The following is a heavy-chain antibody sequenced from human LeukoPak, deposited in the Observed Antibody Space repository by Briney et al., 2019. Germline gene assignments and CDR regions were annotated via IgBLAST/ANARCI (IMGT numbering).Heavy chain of an antibody. Sequence: SETQSLTCTVSGGSVSSYYWSWVRQPPGEGLEWIAYVYNSGSTNYNPSLKSRVTISVDRSKNQFSLKMNSVTAADTAVYYCASSDRLRGSGSYYNVYWGQGTLVTVSS. CDR3: ASSDRLRGSGSYYNVY. J-gene: IGHJ4*02. D-gene: IGHD3-10*01. CDR2: VYNSGST. V-gene: IGHV4-59*02. CDR1: GGSVSSYY.